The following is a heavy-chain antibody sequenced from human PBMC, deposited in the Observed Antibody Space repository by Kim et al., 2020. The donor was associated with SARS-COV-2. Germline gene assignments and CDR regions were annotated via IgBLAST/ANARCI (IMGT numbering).Heavy chain of an antibody. CDR3: TTDIYGDYASDAFDI. Sequence: GGSLRLSCAASGFTFSNAWMSWVRQAPGKGLEWVGRIKSKTDGGTTDYAAPVKGRFTISRDDSKNTLYLQMNSLKTEDTAVYYCTTDIYGDYASDAFDIWGQGTMVTVSS. J-gene: IGHJ3*02. CDR2: IKSKTDGGTT. CDR1: GFTFSNAW. V-gene: IGHV3-15*01. D-gene: IGHD4-17*01.